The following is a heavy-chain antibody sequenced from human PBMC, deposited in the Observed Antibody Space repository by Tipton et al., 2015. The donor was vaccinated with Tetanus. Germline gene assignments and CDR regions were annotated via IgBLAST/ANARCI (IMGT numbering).Heavy chain of an antibody. CDR3: ARYTVTNFDFDY. V-gene: IGHV4-30-4*01. D-gene: IGHD4-17*01. CDR2: IYYSGST. J-gene: IGHJ4*02. CDR1: GGSISSGDYY. Sequence: TLSLTCTVSGGSISSGDYYWSWIRQPPGKGLEWIGYIYYSGSTYYNPSLKSRVTISVDTFKNQFSLKLSSVTAADTAVYYCARYTVTNFDFDYWGQGTLVTVSS.